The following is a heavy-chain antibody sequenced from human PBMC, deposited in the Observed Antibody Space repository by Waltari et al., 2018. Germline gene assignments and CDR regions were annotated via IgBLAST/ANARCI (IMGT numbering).Heavy chain of an antibody. CDR3: TRGDGWSAAGTYWFDP. CDR2: IWYDVVKK. CDR1: GFSFSDYA. J-gene: IGHJ5*02. D-gene: IGHD6-13*01. V-gene: IGHV3-33*01. Sequence: QVHLVESGGGVVQPGKSLRLSCAASGFSFSDYAIHWVREAPGEGLGWVGFIWYDVVKKYYADSGNGRFTVSRDNAKSMSSLQMNSLRAEDTAMYFCTRGDGWSAAGTYWFDPWGQGTLVTVSS.